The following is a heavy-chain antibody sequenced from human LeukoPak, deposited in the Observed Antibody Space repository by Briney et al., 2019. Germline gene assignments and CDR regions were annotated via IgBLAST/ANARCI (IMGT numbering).Heavy chain of an antibody. CDR1: GYTFTDYY. CDR2: INPNSGGS. Sequence: ASVKVSCKVSGYTFTDYYLHWVRQAPGQGLEWMGRINPNSGGSNHAQNFQGRVTMTRDTSISTAYMEVSSLRNDDTAVYYCARDMRIAVAALGWRALDYWGQGTLVTVSS. D-gene: IGHD6-19*01. J-gene: IGHJ4*02. CDR3: ARDMRIAVAALGWRALDY. V-gene: IGHV1-2*06.